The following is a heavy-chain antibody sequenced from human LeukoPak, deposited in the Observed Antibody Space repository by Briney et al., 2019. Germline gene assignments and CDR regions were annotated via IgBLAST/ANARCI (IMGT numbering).Heavy chain of an antibody. V-gene: IGHV3-30*03. J-gene: IGHJ4*02. Sequence: GGSLRLSCAASGFTFSSYGMHWVRQAPGKGLEWVAVISYDGSNKYYADSVKGRFTISRDNSKNTLYLQMNSLRAEDTAVYYCARDPADSSGYYGYYFDYWGQGTLVTVSS. CDR3: ARDPADSSGYYGYYFDY. CDR2: ISYDGSNK. D-gene: IGHD3-22*01. CDR1: GFTFSSYG.